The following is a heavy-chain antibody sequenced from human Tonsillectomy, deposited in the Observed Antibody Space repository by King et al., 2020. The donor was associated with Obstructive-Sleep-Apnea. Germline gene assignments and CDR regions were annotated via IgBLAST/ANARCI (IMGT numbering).Heavy chain of an antibody. D-gene: IGHD6-19*01. V-gene: IGHV3-30-3*01. CDR2: ISYDGSNK. Sequence: VQLVESGGGVVQPGRSLRLSCAASGFTFSNYPMHWVRQAPGKGLEWVAVISYDGSNKYYADSVKGRFTISRDDSKNTLYLQMNSLRAEDTAVYYCARDRQSGRVAGYYFDYWGQGTLVTVSS. CDR3: ARDRQSGRVAGYYFDY. J-gene: IGHJ4*02. CDR1: GFTFSNYP.